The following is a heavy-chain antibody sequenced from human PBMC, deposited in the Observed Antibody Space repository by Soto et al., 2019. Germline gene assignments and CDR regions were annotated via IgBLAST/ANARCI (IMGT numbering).Heavy chain of an antibody. D-gene: IGHD3-9*01. CDR1: GFTFSSYT. Sequence: EVQLVESGGGLVTSGGSLRLYCAASGFTFSSYTMNWVRQDPGKGLEWVAFVTSGRDYIYYADSVKGRFTISRDDANNSLFRQMSSLRAEDTAVYYCTREHVVPIFRRGQMGSFDNWSQGTLVTVSS. CDR3: TREHVVPIFRRGQMGSFDN. J-gene: IGHJ4*02. CDR2: VTSGRDYI. V-gene: IGHV3-21*01.